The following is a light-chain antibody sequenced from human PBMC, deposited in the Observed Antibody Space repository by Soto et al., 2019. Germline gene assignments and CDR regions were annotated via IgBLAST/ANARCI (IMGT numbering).Light chain of an antibody. CDR2: GAS. J-gene: IGKJ1*01. V-gene: IGKV3-20*01. Sequence: EIVLTQSPGTLSLSPGERATLSCRASQSVSSNYLAWYQQKPGQAPRLLIYGASSRATGIPDRVSGSGSGTDSTLAISKLEPEDLAVYYYHQYGSTPGTFRLGTTVEI. CDR1: QSVSSNY. CDR3: HQYGSTPGT.